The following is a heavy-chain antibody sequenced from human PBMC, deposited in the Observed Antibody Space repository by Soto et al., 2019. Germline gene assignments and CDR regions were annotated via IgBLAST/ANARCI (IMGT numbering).Heavy chain of an antibody. J-gene: IGHJ4*02. Sequence: QITLRESGPALVKPTQTLTLTCTFSGFSLTTAGVGVAWIRQPPGKALEWLALIYWDDDKIYSPSHKSRLTVTKDTSKNHVVFTMSNLDPTDTATFYCADRHVSPAYFDFWGQGTLVTVSS. CDR3: ADRHVSPAYFDF. CDR2: IYWDDDK. CDR1: GFSLTTAGVG. V-gene: IGHV2-5*02.